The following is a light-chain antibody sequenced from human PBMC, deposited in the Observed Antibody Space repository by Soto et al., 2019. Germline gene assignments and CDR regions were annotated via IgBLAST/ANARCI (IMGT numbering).Light chain of an antibody. CDR2: KAS. J-gene: IGKJ1*01. CDR1: HSISIY. Sequence: DIQMTQSPSSLSSSVGYRFTITCRSSHSISIYLNWYQQKPGKAPKLLIYKASTLKSGVPSRFSGSGSGTEFTLTISSLQPDDFATYYCQHYNSYSEAFGQGTKVDIK. V-gene: IGKV1-5*03. CDR3: QHYNSYSEA.